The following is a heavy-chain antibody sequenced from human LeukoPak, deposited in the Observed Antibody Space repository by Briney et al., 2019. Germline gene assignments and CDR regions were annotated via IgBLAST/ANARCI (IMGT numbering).Heavy chain of an antibody. CDR3: AKDPRRYGSGSFYFDH. D-gene: IGHD3-10*01. CDR1: GFTFSSYG. V-gene: IGHV3-30*18. J-gene: IGHJ4*02. CDR2: ISYDGSNK. Sequence: GGSLRLSCAASGFTFSSYGMHWVRQAPGKGLEWVAVISYDGSNKYYADSVKGRFTISRDSSKNTLYLQMNSLRAEDTAVYYCAKDPRRYGSGSFYFDHWGQGTLVTVSS.